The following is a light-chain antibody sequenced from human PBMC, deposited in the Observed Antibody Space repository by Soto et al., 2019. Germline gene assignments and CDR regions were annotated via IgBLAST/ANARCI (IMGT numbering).Light chain of an antibody. CDR1: TSDVGGYNH. CDR2: DVT. V-gene: IGLV2-11*01. J-gene: IGLJ1*01. Sequence: QSALSHPPSVSWSPGHSVTISCTGTTSDVGGYNHVSWYQHHPGKVPKLIIYDVTKRPSGVPDRFSGSKSGNTASLTISGLQAEDEADYSCCSSAGTSNFVFGTGTKVTVL. CDR3: CSSAGTSNFV.